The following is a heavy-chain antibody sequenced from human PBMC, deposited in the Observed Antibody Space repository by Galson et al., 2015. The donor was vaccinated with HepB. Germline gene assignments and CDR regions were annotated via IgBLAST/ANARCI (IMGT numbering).Heavy chain of an antibody. CDR3: STAQLSAYYYDTRGFYDYFDY. D-gene: IGHD3-22*01. V-gene: IGHV3-15*01. CDR1: GFTFNNAW. Sequence: SLRLSCAASGFTFNNAWMTWVRQAPGKGLEWVGRIRSNPDGATTDYAAPVKGRFTISRDDSKNTLYLQMNSLKTEDTAVYYCSTAQLSAYYYDTRGFYDYFDYWGQGTVVTVSS. CDR2: IRSNPDGATT. J-gene: IGHJ4*02.